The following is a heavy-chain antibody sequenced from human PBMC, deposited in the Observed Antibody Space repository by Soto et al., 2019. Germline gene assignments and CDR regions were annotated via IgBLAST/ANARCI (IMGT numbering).Heavy chain of an antibody. CDR1: GFTFSSYI. V-gene: IGHV3-30-3*01. D-gene: IGHD2-15*01. Sequence: GGSLRLSCAASGFTFSSYIMHWVRQAPGKGLEWVAVLSGDGGGEYYADSGKGRFTISRDNSKKTLYLQLSSLRPEDTAVYFCARTCSGGTCSFDYWGQGTLVTVSS. J-gene: IGHJ4*02. CDR3: ARTCSGGTCSFDY. CDR2: LSGDGGGE.